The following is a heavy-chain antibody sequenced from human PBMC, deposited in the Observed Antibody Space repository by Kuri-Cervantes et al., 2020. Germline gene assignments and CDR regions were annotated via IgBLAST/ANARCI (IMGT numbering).Heavy chain of an antibody. Sequence: ASVKVSCKASGYTFTGYYMHWVRQAPGQGLEWMGWIDPNSGGTNYAQKFQGRVTMTRDTSISTAYMELSGLRSDDTAVYYCARGGKMTTVTTIYWGQGTLVTVSS. CDR2: IDPNSGGT. CDR1: GYTFTGYY. J-gene: IGHJ4*02. CDR3: ARGGKMTTVTTIY. D-gene: IGHD4-17*01. V-gene: IGHV1-2*02.